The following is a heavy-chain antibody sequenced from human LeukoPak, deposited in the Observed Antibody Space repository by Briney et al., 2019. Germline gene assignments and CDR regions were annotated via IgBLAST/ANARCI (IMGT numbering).Heavy chain of an antibody. CDR3: ARAGGYLLYFDS. Sequence: SETLSLTCTVSGGSISSYYWNWIRQPPGKGLEWIGYIYYGGSTNYNPSLKSRATISVDTSKNEFSLKLNSVTAADTAVYYCARAGGYLLYFDSWGQGTLATVSS. D-gene: IGHD5-12*01. CDR2: IYYGGST. CDR1: GGSISSYY. J-gene: IGHJ4*02. V-gene: IGHV4-59*08.